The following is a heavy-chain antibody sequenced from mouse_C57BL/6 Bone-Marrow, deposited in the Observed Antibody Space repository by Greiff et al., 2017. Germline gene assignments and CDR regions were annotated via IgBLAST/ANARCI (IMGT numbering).Heavy chain of an antibody. CDR1: GFTFSSYG. J-gene: IGHJ4*01. CDR3: ARRGTTVVATPYAMDY. CDR2: ISSGGSYT. V-gene: IGHV5-6*02. D-gene: IGHD1-1*01. Sequence: DVKLVESGGDLVKPGGSLKLSCAASGFTFSSYGMSWVRQTPDKRLEWVATISSGGSYTYYPDSVKGRFTISRDNAKNTLYLQMSSLKSEDTAMYYCARRGTTVVATPYAMDYWGQGTSVTVSS.